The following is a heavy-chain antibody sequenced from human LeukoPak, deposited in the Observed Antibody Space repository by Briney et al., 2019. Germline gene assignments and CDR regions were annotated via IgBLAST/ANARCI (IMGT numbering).Heavy chain of an antibody. CDR3: ARGIAARPDY. V-gene: IGHV3-21*01. J-gene: IGHJ4*02. CDR2: ISSSSSSI. D-gene: IGHD6-6*01. CDR1: GFTFSSYS. Sequence: KPGGSLRLSCAASGFTFSSYSMNWVRQAPGKGLEWVSSISSSSSSIYYADSVKGRFTISRDNAKNSLYLQMNSLRAEDTAVYYCARGIAARPDYWGQGTLVTVSS.